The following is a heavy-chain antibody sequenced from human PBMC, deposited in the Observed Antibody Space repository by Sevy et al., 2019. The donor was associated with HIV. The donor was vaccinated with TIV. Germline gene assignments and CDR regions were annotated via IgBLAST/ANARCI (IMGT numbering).Heavy chain of an antibody. CDR2: IRSKVYGGTT. V-gene: IGHV3-49*04. Sequence: GGSLRLSCTTSGFTFGDYAMSWVRQAPGKGLEWVGFIRSKVYGGTTEYAASVKGRFTISSDDSKCIAYLQMNSLTTQDTAAYYCARGGYCSTTSCYNARVDVWGQGTTVTVSS. CDR3: ARGGYCSTTSCYNARVDV. CDR1: GFTFGDYA. D-gene: IGHD2-2*02. J-gene: IGHJ6*02.